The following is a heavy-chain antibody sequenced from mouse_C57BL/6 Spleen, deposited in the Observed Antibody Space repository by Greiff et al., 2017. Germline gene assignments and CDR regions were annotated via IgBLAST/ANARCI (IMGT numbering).Heavy chain of an antibody. Sequence: QVKLQQSGPELVKPGASVKISCKASGYAFSSSWMNWVKQRPGKGLEWIGRIYPGDGDTNYNGKFKGKATLTADKSSSTAYMQLSSLTSEDSAVYFCARFTTVVEGDYFDYWGQGTTLTVSS. J-gene: IGHJ2*01. CDR1: GYAFSSSW. D-gene: IGHD1-1*01. CDR2: IYPGDGDT. V-gene: IGHV1-82*01. CDR3: ARFTTVVEGDYFDY.